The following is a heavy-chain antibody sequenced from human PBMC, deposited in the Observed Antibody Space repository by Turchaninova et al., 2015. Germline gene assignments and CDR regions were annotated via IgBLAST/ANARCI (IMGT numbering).Heavy chain of an antibody. CDR3: ARRDLGYKYVIY. CDR1: GDSVGTAFD. CDR2: LYYNGNG. J-gene: IGHJ4*02. V-gene: IGHV4-38-2*01. D-gene: IGHD5-18*01. Sequence: QVQLQESGPGLVTPSETLSPTCAVSGDSVGTAFDGGWIRQSPGKGLEWIVSLYYNGNGHFNPTLRSRVTMSLDTSKSQLSLKLRSVTAADTAVYFCARRDLGYKYVIYWGPGTLVTVSS.